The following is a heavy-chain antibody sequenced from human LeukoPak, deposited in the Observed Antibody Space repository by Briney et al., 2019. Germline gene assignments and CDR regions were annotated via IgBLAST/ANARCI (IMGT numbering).Heavy chain of an antibody. J-gene: IGHJ4*02. CDR2: IYHSGST. V-gene: IGHV4-38-2*02. CDR1: GYSISSGYY. CDR3: ASRPFPFPCTSCSSSSAFYFDY. D-gene: IGHD2-2*01. Sequence: SETLSRTGTVSGYSISSGYYWGWIRPPPGKGLEWIGTIYHSGSTYYNPSVKSRVTISVDTSKNQFSLKLSSVTAADTAVYYCASRPFPFPCTSCSSSSAFYFDYWGQGTLVTVSS.